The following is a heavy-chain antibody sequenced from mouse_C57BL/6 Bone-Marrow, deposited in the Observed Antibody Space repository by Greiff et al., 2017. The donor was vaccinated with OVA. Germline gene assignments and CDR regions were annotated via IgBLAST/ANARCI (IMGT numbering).Heavy chain of an antibody. CDR3: ARDRYEYDGYFDV. V-gene: IGHV1-18*01. D-gene: IGHD2-4*01. Sequence: EVQLQQSGPELVKPGASVKIPCKASGYTFTDYNMDWVKQSHGKSLEWIGDINPNNGGTIYNQKFKGKATSTVDKSSSTAYMELRSLTSEDTAVYYCARDRYEYDGYFDVWGTGTTVTVSS. J-gene: IGHJ1*03. CDR1: GYTFTDYN. CDR2: INPNNGGT.